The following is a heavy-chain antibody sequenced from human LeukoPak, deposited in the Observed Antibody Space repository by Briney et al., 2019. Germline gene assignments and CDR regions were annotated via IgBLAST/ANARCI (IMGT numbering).Heavy chain of an antibody. CDR1: GFTFSSYW. V-gene: IGHV3-7*01. CDR2: IKQDGSEK. D-gene: IGHD6-6*01. CDR3: ARVRGSSYFDY. J-gene: IGHJ4*02. Sequence: GGSLSLSCAASGFTFSSYWMSWVRQAPGKGLEWVANIKQDGSEKYYVDSVKGRFTISRDNAKNSLYLQMNSLRAEDTAVYYCARVRGSSYFDYWGQGTLVTVSS.